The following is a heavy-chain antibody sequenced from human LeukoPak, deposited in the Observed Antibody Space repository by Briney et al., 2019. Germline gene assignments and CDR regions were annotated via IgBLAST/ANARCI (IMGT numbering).Heavy chain of an antibody. CDR1: GYNFISYY. Sequence: ASVKVSCKASGYNFISYYMHWVRHPPGQGLERMGIINPSGGSTSYAQKFQDRVTMTRDTSTSTVYMELSSLKSEDTAVYYCAREDVVLVDAVRYYYYGMDVWGQGTTVTVSS. V-gene: IGHV1-46*01. D-gene: IGHD2-8*01. J-gene: IGHJ6*02. CDR2: INPSGGST. CDR3: AREDVVLVDAVRYYYYGMDV.